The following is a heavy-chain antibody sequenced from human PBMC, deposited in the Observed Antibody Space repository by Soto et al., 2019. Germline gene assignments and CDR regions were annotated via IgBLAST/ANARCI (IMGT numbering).Heavy chain of an antibody. Sequence: QLQLQESGPGLVKPSETLSLTCTVSGGSISSSSYYWGWIRQPPGKGLEWIGSIYYSGRTYYNPSLEFLVNISVDTSKNQFPLKLSSVTAADTAVYYCAKYCGGDCYDAFDIWGQRRMVTVSS. V-gene: IGHV4-39*01. CDR1: GGSISSSSYY. CDR2: IYYSGRT. J-gene: IGHJ3*02. CDR3: AKYCGGDCYDAFDI. D-gene: IGHD2-21*02.